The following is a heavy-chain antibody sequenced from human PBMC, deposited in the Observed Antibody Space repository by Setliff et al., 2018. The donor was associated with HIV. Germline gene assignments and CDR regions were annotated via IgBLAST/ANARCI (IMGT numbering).Heavy chain of an antibody. J-gene: IGHJ2*01. CDR3: TTDSRYFDL. V-gene: IGHV3-15*01. CDR1: EFSFSDAW. Sequence: GGSLSCAASEFSFSDAWMSWVRQAPGKGLEWVGRIKGKTDGGTTDYAAPVKDRFTISRDDSKNTLYLQMNSLRTEDTAVYYCTTDSRYFDLWGRGTLVTVSS. CDR2: IKGKTDGGTT.